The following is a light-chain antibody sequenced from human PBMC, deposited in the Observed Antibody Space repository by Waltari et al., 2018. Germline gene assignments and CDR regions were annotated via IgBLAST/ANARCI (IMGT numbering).Light chain of an antibody. CDR3: QQRSDSPWT. V-gene: IGKV3-11*01. Sequence: EIVFTQSPATLSLSPGEKATLSCRASQSVSSYLAWYQQKPGQAPRLLIYDASNRATDIPARFRGSGSGTDFTLTISSLEPKDFAVYYCQQRSDSPWTFGQGSKVEIK. J-gene: IGKJ1*01. CDR2: DAS. CDR1: QSVSSY.